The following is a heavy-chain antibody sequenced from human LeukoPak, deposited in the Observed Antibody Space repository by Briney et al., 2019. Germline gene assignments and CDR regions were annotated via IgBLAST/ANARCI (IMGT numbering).Heavy chain of an antibody. V-gene: IGHV3-21*01. D-gene: IGHD6-13*01. CDR1: GFTFSSYR. CDR3: ARGPPMDSSSWYEDFDY. J-gene: IGHJ4*02. Sequence: GGSLRLSCAASGFTFSSYRMSWVRQGQGKGLEWVSSISSSSSYIYYADSVKGRFTISRDNAKNSLYLQMNSLRAEYTAVYYCARGPPMDSSSWYEDFDYWGQGTLVTVSS. CDR2: ISSSSSYI.